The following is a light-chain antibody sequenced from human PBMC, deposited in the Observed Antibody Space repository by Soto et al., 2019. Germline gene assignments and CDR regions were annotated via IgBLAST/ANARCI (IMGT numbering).Light chain of an antibody. CDR1: QSITTNY. CDR3: QQYGSCPIT. V-gene: IGKV3-20*01. J-gene: IGKJ5*01. CDR2: RSS. Sequence: EIVLTQSPGTLSLSPGERATLSCRASQSITTNYLAWYQQRPGQAPRLLIYRSSSRATGIPDRFSVSVSGTGFNLTSSRLEAEDLVVYYGQQYGSCPITFCQVTRLEIK.